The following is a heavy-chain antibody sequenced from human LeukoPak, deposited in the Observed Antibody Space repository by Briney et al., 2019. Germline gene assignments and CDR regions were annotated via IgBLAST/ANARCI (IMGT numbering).Heavy chain of an antibody. Sequence: PSETLSLTCAVYGGSFSGYYWSWIRQPPGKGLEWIGEINHSGSTNYNPSLKSRVTISVDTSKNQFSLKLSSVTAADTAVYYCARTSVYRYQLPSWGQGTTVTVSS. D-gene: IGHD2-2*01. CDR2: INHSGST. CDR3: ARTSVYRYQLPS. V-gene: IGHV4-34*01. CDR1: GGSFSGYY. J-gene: IGHJ6*02.